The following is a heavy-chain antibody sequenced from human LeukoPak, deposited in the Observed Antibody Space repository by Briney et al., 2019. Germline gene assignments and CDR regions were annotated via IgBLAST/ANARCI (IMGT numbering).Heavy chain of an antibody. CDR2: IGATGTFT. V-gene: IGHV3-23*01. CDR3: AKDLDYTPYGYHFDS. Sequence: PGGSLRLSCTLSVFTFSGYAMSGVPQAPERGGVCGSGIGATGTFTYYADSVKGRCTISRDNSRNTLYLQMNSLRADDTPIYYCAKDLDYTPYGYHFDSWGKGTLVSV. D-gene: IGHD4-11*01. CDR1: VFTFSGYA. J-gene: IGHJ4*02.